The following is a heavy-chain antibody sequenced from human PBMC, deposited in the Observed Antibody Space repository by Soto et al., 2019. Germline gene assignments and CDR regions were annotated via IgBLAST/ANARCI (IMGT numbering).Heavy chain of an antibody. CDR1: GFTFSSYA. D-gene: IGHD3-22*01. Sequence: LRLSCAASGFTFSSYAMHWVRQAPGKGLEWVAVISYDGSNKYYADSVKGRFTISRDNSKNTLYLQMNSLRAEDTAVYYCARPDRVYIYYDSTYPDYWGQGTQVTVSS. CDR2: ISYDGSNK. CDR3: ARPDRVYIYYDSTYPDY. J-gene: IGHJ4*02. V-gene: IGHV3-30-3*01.